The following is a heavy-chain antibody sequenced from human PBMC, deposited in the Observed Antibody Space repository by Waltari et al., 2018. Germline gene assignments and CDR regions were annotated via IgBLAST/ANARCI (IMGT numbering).Heavy chain of an antibody. Sequence: QVQLVQSGAEVKKPGASVKVSCKASGYTFTGYYMHWVRQAPGQGLEWMGRINPNSGGTNYAQKFQGRVTMTRNTSISTAYMELSSLRSEDTAVYYCARGPSLIAAAGRPTNFDYWGQGTLVTVSS. CDR3: ARGPSLIAAAGRPTNFDY. CDR2: INPNSGGT. CDR1: GYTFTGYY. V-gene: IGHV1-2*06. D-gene: IGHD6-13*01. J-gene: IGHJ4*02.